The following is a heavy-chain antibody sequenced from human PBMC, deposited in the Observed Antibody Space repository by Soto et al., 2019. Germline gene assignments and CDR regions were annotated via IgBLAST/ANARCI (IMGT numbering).Heavy chain of an antibody. J-gene: IGHJ5*02. V-gene: IGHV1-3*01. CDR1: GYTFTSYA. D-gene: IGHD2-15*01. Sequence: EASVKVSCKASGYTFTSYAMHWVRQAPGQRLEWMGWINAGNGNTKYSQKFQGRVTITRDTSASTAYMELSSLRSEDTAVYYCARDEVDCSGGSCYLANWFDPWGQGTLVTVSS. CDR2: INAGNGNT. CDR3: ARDEVDCSGGSCYLANWFDP.